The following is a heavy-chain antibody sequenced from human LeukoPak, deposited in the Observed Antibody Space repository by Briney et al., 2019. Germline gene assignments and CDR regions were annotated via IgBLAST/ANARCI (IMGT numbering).Heavy chain of an antibody. V-gene: IGHV4-4*02. CDR3: ARVGYYYGSGTYDY. D-gene: IGHD3-10*01. CDR2: IYHSGST. Sequence: PSETLSLTCAVSGGSISSSNWWSWVRQPPGKGLEWIGEIYHSGSTNYNPSLKSRVTISVDKSKNQFSLKLSSGSAADTAVYYCARVGYYYGSGTYDYWGQGTLVTVSS. CDR1: GGSISSSNW. J-gene: IGHJ4*02.